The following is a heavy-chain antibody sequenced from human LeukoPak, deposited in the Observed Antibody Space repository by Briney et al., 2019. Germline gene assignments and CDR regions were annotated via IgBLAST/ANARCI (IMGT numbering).Heavy chain of an antibody. Sequence: SETLSLTCTVSGGSISTSSYYWGWVRQPPGKGLEWIGNIFYSGSTYYSPSLKSRVTISVDTSKNQFSLKLSSVTAADTAVYYCARVGYGDYRGYYYYYYYMDVWGKGTTVTVSS. J-gene: IGHJ6*03. V-gene: IGHV4-39*07. D-gene: IGHD4-17*01. CDR1: GGSISTSSYY. CDR2: IFYSGST. CDR3: ARVGYGDYRGYYYYYYYMDV.